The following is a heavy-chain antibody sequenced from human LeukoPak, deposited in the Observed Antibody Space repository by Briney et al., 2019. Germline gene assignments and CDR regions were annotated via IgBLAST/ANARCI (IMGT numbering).Heavy chain of an antibody. Sequence: GGSLRLSCAASGFTFSSYWMSWVRQAPGKGLEWVANIKQDGSEEYFVDSVEGRFAISRDNAKNSLYLQMNSLRAEDTAVYYCARSNDFRSGYLFDYWGQGILVTVSS. CDR3: ARSNDFRSGYLFDY. J-gene: IGHJ4*02. CDR1: GFTFSSYW. D-gene: IGHD3-3*01. CDR2: IKQDGSEE. V-gene: IGHV3-7*01.